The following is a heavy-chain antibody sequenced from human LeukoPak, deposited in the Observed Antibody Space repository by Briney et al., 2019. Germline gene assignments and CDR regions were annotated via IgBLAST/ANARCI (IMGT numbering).Heavy chain of an antibody. J-gene: IGHJ4*02. Sequence: SETLSLTCTVSGGSISSYYWSWIWQPPGKGLEWIGYIYYSGSTNYNPSLKSRVTISVDTSKNQFSLKLSSVTAADTAVYYCARGPRYYDFWSGYIFDYWGQGTLVTVSS. V-gene: IGHV4-59*01. CDR1: GGSISSYY. CDR3: ARGPRYYDFWSGYIFDY. CDR2: IYYSGST. D-gene: IGHD3-3*01.